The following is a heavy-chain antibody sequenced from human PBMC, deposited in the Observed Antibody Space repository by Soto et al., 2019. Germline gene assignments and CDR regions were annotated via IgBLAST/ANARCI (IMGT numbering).Heavy chain of an antibody. J-gene: IGHJ4*02. V-gene: IGHV1-3*01. CDR3: ARELQGLYYFDY. CDR1: EYTFSSYT. Sequence: QVQLVQSGAEVTKPGASVKVSCKASEYTFSSYTLHLVRQAPGQRLEWMGWINAGNGDSKYSQKFQGRVSISRDTSASTASMELSSLTSEDTAVYYCARELQGLYYFDYWGQGTLVTVSS. D-gene: IGHD4-4*01. CDR2: INAGNGDS.